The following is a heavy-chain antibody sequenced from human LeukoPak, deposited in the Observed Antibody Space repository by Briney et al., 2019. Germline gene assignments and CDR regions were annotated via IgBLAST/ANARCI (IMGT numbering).Heavy chain of an antibody. D-gene: IGHD3-22*01. CDR1: GGSISNCY. V-gene: IGHV4-59*01. Sequence: SETLSLTCRVSGGSISNCYWSWIRQPPGKGLEWIAYIHYSGNTNYNPSLMSRITISVDTSKNQFSLKLASVTAADTAVYYCARVDDTSGYFYKFDYWGQGTLVTVSS. CDR3: ARVDDTSGYFYKFDY. J-gene: IGHJ4*02. CDR2: IHYSGNT.